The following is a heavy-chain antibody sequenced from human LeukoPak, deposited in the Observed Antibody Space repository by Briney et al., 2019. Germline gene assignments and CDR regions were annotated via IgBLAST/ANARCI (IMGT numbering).Heavy chain of an antibody. CDR1: GYTFTDYY. CDR3: ARANFLYCSSTTCLFDY. V-gene: IGHV1-2*02. D-gene: IGHD2-2*01. J-gene: IGHJ4*02. Sequence: ASVKVSCRASGYTFTDYYMHWVRQAPGQGFEWMGWINPNDGDTNYAQKFQGRVTMTRDTSISTAHMEVSRLRSDDTAVYYCARANFLYCSSTTCLFDYWGQGTLVTVSS. CDR2: INPNDGDT.